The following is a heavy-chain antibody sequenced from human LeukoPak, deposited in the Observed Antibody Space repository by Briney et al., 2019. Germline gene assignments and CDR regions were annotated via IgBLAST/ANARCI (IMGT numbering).Heavy chain of an antibody. V-gene: IGHV3-23*01. CDR1: GFTFSSYA. D-gene: IGHD3-10*01. J-gene: IGHJ4*02. CDR2: ISGSGGST. CDR3: AKGTARGMVSRY. Sequence: PGGSLRLSCAASGFTFSSYAMSWVRQAPGKGLEWVSAISGSGGSTYYADSVKGRFTISRDNSKNTLYLQMNSLRAEDTAVYSCAKGTARGMVSRYWGQGTLVTVSS.